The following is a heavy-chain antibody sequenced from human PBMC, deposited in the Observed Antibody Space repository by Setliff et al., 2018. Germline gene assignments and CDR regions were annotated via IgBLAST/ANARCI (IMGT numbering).Heavy chain of an antibody. CDR2: ITWNSDIT. V-gene: IGHV3-9*01. CDR1: GFTFGSFA. CDR3: AKDRYGSGFNWFDP. Sequence: PGGSLRLSCEASGFTFGSFAMHWVRQAPGKGLEWVSGITWNSDITGYADSVKGRFTISRDNAKSTLYLEMNSLSADDTAFYYCAKDRYGSGFNWFDPWGQGTLVTVSS. J-gene: IGHJ5*02. D-gene: IGHD3-10*01.